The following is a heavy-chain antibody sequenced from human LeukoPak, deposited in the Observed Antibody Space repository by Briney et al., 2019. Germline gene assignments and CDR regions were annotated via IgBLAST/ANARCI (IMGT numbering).Heavy chain of an antibody. J-gene: IGHJ4*02. V-gene: IGHV3-9*01. Sequence: GGSLRLSCAASGFTFDDYAMHWVRQAPGKGLEWVSGISWNSGSIGYADSVKGRSTISRDNAKNSLYLQMNSLRAEDTALYYCAKAPDIVVVPAANVDYYFDYWGQGTLVTVSS. CDR3: AKAPDIVVVPAANVDYYFDY. D-gene: IGHD2-2*01. CDR2: ISWNSGSI. CDR1: GFTFDDYA.